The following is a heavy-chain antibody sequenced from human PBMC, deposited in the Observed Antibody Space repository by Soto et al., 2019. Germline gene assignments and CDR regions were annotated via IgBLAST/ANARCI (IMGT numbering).Heavy chain of an antibody. CDR2: IYSGGST. J-gene: IGHJ6*02. V-gene: IGHV3-53*01. CDR1: GFTVSSNY. D-gene: IGHD6-13*01. CDR3: ARGKLAAAGDYYYYGMDV. Sequence: PGGSLRLSCAASGFTVSSNYMSWVRQAPGKGLEWVSVIYSGGSTYYADSVKGRFTISRDNSKNTLYLQMNSLRAEDTAVYYCARGKLAAAGDYYYYGMDVWGQGTTVTVSS.